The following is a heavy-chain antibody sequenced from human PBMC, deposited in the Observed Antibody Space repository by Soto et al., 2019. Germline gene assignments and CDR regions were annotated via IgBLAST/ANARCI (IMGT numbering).Heavy chain of an antibody. V-gene: IGHV1-69*13. CDR2: IIPIFGTA. CDR1: GGTFSSCA. J-gene: IGHJ6*02. D-gene: IGHD2-2*01. CDR3: ARVFCSSTSCYGAYYYYGMDV. Sequence: GASVKVSCKASGGTFSSCAISWVRQAPGQGLEWMGGIIPIFGTANYAQKFQGRVTITADESTSTAYMELSSLRSEYTAVYYCARVFCSSTSCYGAYYYYGMDVWGQGTTVTVSS.